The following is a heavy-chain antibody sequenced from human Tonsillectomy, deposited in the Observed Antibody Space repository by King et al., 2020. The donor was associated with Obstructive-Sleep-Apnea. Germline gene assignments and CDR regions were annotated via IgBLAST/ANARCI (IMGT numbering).Heavy chain of an antibody. J-gene: IGHJ4*02. CDR3: VGYYFDY. Sequence: VQLVESGGGGVQPGRSLRLSCVASGFTFRDYGMHWVRQAPGKGLEWLAMIYYYGSNNDYADSVKGRYTISRDNSKNTLYLQMNSLRVEDTALYFCVGYYFDYWGQGTLVTVSS. V-gene: IGHV3-33*03. D-gene: IGHD6-25*01. CDR1: GFTFRDYG. CDR2: IYYYGSNN.